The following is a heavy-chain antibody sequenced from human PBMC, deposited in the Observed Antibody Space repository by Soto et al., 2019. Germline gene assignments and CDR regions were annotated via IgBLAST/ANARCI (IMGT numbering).Heavy chain of an antibody. CDR3: ARDGGGYYSAAY. J-gene: IGHJ4*02. CDR1: GGSISSYY. D-gene: IGHD1-26*01. CDR2: VYYSGNT. V-gene: IGHV4-59*12. Sequence: QVQLQESGPGLVKPSETLSLTCTVSGGSISSYYWSWIRQPPGKGLEWIGYVYYSGNTYYNPSLKSRVSISVDTTKNQSSLELSSVTAADAAVYYCARDGGGYYSAAYWGQGTLVTVS.